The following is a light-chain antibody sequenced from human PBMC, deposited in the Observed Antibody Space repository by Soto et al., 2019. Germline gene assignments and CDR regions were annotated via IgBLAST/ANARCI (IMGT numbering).Light chain of an antibody. V-gene: IGKV3-11*01. CDR1: QSVSSY. J-gene: IGKJ4*01. CDR2: DAS. Sequence: EIVLTQSPATLSLSPGERATISCRASQSVSSYLAWYQHKPGQAPRLLIYDASNRATGIPARFSGSGSGTDFALTISRLEPADFAVYYCLHRYNWPLTFGGGTKVEIK. CDR3: LHRYNWPLT.